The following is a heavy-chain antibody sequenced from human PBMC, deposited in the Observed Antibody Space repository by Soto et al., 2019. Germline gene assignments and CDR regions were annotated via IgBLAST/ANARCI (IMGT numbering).Heavy chain of an antibody. CDR1: GDSIDTSNYY. CDR2: IYFSGRT. V-gene: IGHV4-39*01. CDR3: ARLVYYDFWSGYPRDGMDV. D-gene: IGHD3-3*01. J-gene: IGHJ6*02. Sequence: KPSETLSLTCTVSGDSIDTSNYYWGWIRQPPGKGLEWIGSIYFSGRTYYNPSLKSRVITSVDTAQNQFSLKLTSVTAADTAVYYCARLVYYDFWSGYPRDGMDVWGQGTTVTVSS.